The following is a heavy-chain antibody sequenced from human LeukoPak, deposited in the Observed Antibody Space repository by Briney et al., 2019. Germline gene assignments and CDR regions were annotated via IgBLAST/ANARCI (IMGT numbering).Heavy chain of an antibody. CDR3: AGGTGFIIKD. Sequence: GGSLRLSCAASGFTFSLYWMNWVRRAPGKGPEWVANIKQDGSEKNYVDSVKGRFTISRDNAKNSLYLQMNNLRVEDTAMYYCAGGTGFIIKDWGQGTLVTVSS. V-gene: IGHV3-7*03. D-gene: IGHD3-9*01. J-gene: IGHJ4*02. CDR1: GFTFSLYW. CDR2: IKQDGSEK.